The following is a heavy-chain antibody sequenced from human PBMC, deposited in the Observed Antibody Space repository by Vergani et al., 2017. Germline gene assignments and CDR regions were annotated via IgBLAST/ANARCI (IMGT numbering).Heavy chain of an antibody. CDR1: GYSFTSYW. D-gene: IGHD2-15*01. Sequence: EVQLVQSGAEVKKPGESLKISCKGSGYSFTSYWIGWVRQMPGKSLEWMGIIYPGESDTRYSPSFQGQVRISADKSISTAYLQWSSLKASDTAMYYCARASAIVVVVAATFDAFDIWGQGTMVTVSS. CDR2: IYPGESDT. J-gene: IGHJ3*02. V-gene: IGHV5-51*01. CDR3: ARASAIVVVVAATFDAFDI.